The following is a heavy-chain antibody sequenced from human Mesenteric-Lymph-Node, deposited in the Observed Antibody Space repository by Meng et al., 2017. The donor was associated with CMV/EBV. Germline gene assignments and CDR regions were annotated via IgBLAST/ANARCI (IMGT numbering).Heavy chain of an antibody. CDR2: INPNSGGT. CDR1: GYTFTGYY. D-gene: IGHD1-26*01. J-gene: IGHJ4*02. V-gene: IGHV1-2*02. CDR3: ARGGLKYIGTFFDQ. Sequence: ASVKVSCKTSGYTFTGYYMHWVRQAPGQGLEWMGWINPNSGGTNYAQKFQGRVTMTRDTSISTAYMELSRLRSDDTAVYYCARGGLKYIGTFFDQWGQGTLVTVSS.